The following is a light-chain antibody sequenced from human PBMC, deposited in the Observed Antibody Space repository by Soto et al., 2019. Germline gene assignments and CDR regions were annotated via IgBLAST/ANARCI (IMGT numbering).Light chain of an antibody. V-gene: IGLV1-44*01. J-gene: IGLJ2*01. CDR1: ISNIGSNS. Sequence: QSVLTQPPSASGTPGQRVTISCSGSISNIGSNSVNWCLQFPGTAPKVLIYNNNGRPSGVPDRFSGSKSGTSASLAISGLQSEDEADYYCAAWDDSLNGVVFGGGTKVTVL. CDR3: AAWDDSLNGVV. CDR2: NNN.